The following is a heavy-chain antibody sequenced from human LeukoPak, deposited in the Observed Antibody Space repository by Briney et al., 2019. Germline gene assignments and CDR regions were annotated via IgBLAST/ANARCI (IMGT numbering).Heavy chain of an antibody. Sequence: PGGSLRLSCAASGFIFSRYWMYWVRQAPGKGLVWVSHINGDETSTNYADLVKGRFTISRDNAKNTLYLQMNSLGVEDTALYYCATLTHYDSRSFAFDIWGQGTMVTVSS. CDR3: ATLTHYDSRSFAFDI. CDR1: GFIFSRYW. V-gene: IGHV3-74*01. J-gene: IGHJ3*02. CDR2: INGDETST. D-gene: IGHD3-22*01.